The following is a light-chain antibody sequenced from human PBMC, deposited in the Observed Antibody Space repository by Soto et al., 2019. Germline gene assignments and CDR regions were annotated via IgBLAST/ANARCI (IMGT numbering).Light chain of an antibody. CDR3: QQLNSYLGVFA. J-gene: IGKJ3*01. Sequence: DIQLTQSPSFLSASVGDRVTITCRASQGISSYLAWYQQKPGKAPKLLIYAASTLQSGVPSRFSGSGSGTEFTLTISSLQPEDFATYYCQQLNSYLGVFAFGPGTKVDIK. CDR1: QGISSY. V-gene: IGKV1-9*01. CDR2: AAS.